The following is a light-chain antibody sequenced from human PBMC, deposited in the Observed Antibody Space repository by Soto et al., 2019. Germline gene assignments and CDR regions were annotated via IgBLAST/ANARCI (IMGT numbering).Light chain of an antibody. Sequence: EIVLTQSPATLSLSPGESATLSCRASRSVSSYLAWYQQKPGQAPRLLIYDASNRATGIPARFSGSGSGTDFTLTISSLEPEDFAVYYCQQRSNWLTFGGGTKVDIK. CDR1: RSVSSY. V-gene: IGKV3-11*01. CDR3: QQRSNWLT. CDR2: DAS. J-gene: IGKJ4*01.